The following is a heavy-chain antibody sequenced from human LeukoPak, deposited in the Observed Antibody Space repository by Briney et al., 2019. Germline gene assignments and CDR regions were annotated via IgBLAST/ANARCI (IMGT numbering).Heavy chain of an antibody. V-gene: IGHV3-23*01. D-gene: IGHD6-13*01. CDR3: ARVPATGTAFDD. CDR2: ISGSGGST. CDR1: GFTFSTYA. Sequence: GGSLRLSCAASGFTFSTYAMSWVRQAPGKGLEWVSAISGSGGSTYYADSVKGRFTISRDNAKNTLYLQMNSLRAEDTAVYYCARVPATGTAFDDWGQGTLVTVSS. J-gene: IGHJ4*02.